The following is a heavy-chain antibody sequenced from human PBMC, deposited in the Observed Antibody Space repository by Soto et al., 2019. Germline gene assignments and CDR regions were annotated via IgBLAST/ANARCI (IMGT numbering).Heavy chain of an antibody. J-gene: IGHJ4*02. CDR2: IKEDGSEK. V-gene: IGHV3-7*03. Sequence: GGSLRLSCAASGFTFSTYWMSWVRQVPGKGLEWLANIKEDGSEKYYVDSVKGRFTISRDNAKYSLYLQMNSLRADDTAIYYCASHPPRGDYNKYATTYWGQGTPVTAPQ. CDR1: GFTFSTYW. D-gene: IGHD4-4*01. CDR3: ASHPPRGDYNKYATTY.